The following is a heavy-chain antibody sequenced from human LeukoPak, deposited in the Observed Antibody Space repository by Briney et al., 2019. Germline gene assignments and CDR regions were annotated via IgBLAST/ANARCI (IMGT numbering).Heavy chain of an antibody. CDR2: IYYSGST. D-gene: IGHD1-26*01. V-gene: IGHV4-30-4*01. J-gene: IGHJ6*02. Sequence: SQTLSLTCTVSGGSISSGDYYWSWLRQPPGKGLEWIGYIYYSGSTYYNPSLKSRVTISVDTSKNQFSLKLSSVTAADTAVYYCARGEGYYYGMDVWGQGTTVTVSS. CDR3: ARGEGYYYGMDV. CDR1: GGSISSGDYY.